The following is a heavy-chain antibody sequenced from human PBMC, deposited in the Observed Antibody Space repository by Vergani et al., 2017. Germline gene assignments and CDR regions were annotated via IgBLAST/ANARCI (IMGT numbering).Heavy chain of an antibody. J-gene: IGHJ4*02. V-gene: IGHV4-34*01. Sequence: QVQLQQWGAGLLKPSETLSLTCAVYGGSFSGYYWSWIRQPPGKGLEWIGEINHSGSTNYNPSLKIRVTISVDTSKNQFSLKLSSVTAADTAVYYCARVGDYDSSGYMYYFDYWGQGTLVTVSS. CDR1: GGSFSGYY. CDR3: ARVGDYDSSGYMYYFDY. CDR2: INHSGST. D-gene: IGHD3-22*01.